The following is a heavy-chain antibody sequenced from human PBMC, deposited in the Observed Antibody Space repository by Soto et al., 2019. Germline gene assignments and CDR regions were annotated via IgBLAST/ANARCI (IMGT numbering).Heavy chain of an antibody. CDR2: ISGSGSNT. Sequence: EVQLLESGGGLVQPGFTFSSYAMSWVRQAPGKGLEWVSAISGSGSNTYYADSVKGRFTVSRDNSKNTLYLQMNSLRAEDTAVYYCAKEGGRGGGSFHYWGQGTLVTVSS. CDR1: FTFSSYA. D-gene: IGHD3-16*01. V-gene: IGHV3-23*01. J-gene: IGHJ4*02. CDR3: AKEGGRGGGSFHY.